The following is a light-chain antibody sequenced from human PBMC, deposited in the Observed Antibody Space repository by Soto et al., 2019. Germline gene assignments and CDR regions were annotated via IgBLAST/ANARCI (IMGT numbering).Light chain of an antibody. V-gene: IGKV1-5*01. CDR1: QSISYW. Sequence: DIQLTQSPYTLSASVGDRVTITCRASQSISYWLAWYQQKPGKAPKLLIYGASNLETGVPSTFSGSGSGTEFTLTVSSLQPDDFAPYYCQQYSSYSTFGPGTKVEIK. CDR3: QQYSSYST. CDR2: GAS. J-gene: IGKJ1*01.